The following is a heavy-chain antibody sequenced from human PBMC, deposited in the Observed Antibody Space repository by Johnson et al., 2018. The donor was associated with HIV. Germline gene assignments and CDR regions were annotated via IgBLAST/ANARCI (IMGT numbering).Heavy chain of an antibody. CDR2: ISWNSGSI. J-gene: IGHJ3*02. V-gene: IGHV3-9*01. CDR1: GFKFDDYA. D-gene: IGHD4-17*01. Sequence: VQLVESGGGLAEPGRSLRLSCEASGFKFDDYAMHWVRQFPGKGLEWFSGISWNSGSIDYADSVKGRFSISRDNPKKSLYLQMNGLRPEDTGIYYCAKDIVYGVYGSQGAFHIWGRGTMVKVSS. CDR3: AKDIVYGVYGSQGAFHI.